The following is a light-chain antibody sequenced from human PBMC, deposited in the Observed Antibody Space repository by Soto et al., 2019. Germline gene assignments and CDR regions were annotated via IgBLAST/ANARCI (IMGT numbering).Light chain of an antibody. Sequence: EIVMTQSPATLSVSPGERATLSCRASQSVSSNLAWYQQKPGQAPRLLFYGASTRATGIPARFSGSGSGTEFTLTISSLQSEDFAVYYCQQYSDWPRNTFGQGTALKIK. CDR3: QQYSDWPRNT. V-gene: IGKV3-15*01. J-gene: IGKJ2*01. CDR2: GAS. CDR1: QSVSSN.